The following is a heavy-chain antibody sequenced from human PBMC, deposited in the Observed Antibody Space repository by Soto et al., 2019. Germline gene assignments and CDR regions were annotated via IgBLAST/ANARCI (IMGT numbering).Heavy chain of an antibody. CDR2: IIPIFGTA. D-gene: IGHD3-16*02. Sequence: QVQLVQSGAEVKKPGSSVKVSCKASGGTFSSYAISWVRQAPGQGLEWMGGIIPIFGTANYAQKFQGRVTITADEYTSTAYRELSSLGCEDTAVYYCARAGGISGAFDIWGQGTMVTVSS. CDR3: ARAGGISGAFDI. CDR1: GGTFSSYA. J-gene: IGHJ3*02. V-gene: IGHV1-69*01.